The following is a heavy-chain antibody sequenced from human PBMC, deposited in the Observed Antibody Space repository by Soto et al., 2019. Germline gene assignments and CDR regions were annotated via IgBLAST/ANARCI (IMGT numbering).Heavy chain of an antibody. CDR2: IPGSSSST. Sequence: SGGSLRLSCAASGFTFSSYAMSWVRQSPGKGLEWVSAIPGSSSSTYYAGSVKGRFTISRDNSKNTLYLQMNSLRVEDTAVYYCAKIGDSSSVSLPLVLLDHWGQGALVTVSS. D-gene: IGHD6-6*01. V-gene: IGHV3-23*01. J-gene: IGHJ4*02. CDR3: AKIGDSSSVSLPLVLLDH. CDR1: GFTFSSYA.